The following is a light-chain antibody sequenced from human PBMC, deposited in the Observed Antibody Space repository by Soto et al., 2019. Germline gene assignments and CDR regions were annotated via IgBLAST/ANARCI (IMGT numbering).Light chain of an antibody. CDR1: SSDVGAYNY. CDR3: SSKRTTASLV. J-gene: IGLJ1*01. Sequence: QSVLTQPASASGSPGQTITISCTGTSSDVGAYNYVSWYQQHPGKAPKLMIYEVSNRPSGVSDRFSGSKSGNTASLTISGLQAADEADYYCSSKRTTASLVFGTGTKV. V-gene: IGLV2-14*01. CDR2: EVS.